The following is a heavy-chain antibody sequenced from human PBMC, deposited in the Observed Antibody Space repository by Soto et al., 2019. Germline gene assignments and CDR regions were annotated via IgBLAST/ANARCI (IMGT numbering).Heavy chain of an antibody. CDR2: IYYSGST. J-gene: IGHJ6*02. CDR3: ARERAVYYGSGSYSTIYFGMDV. CDR1: GGSVSSGSYY. Sequence: SETLSLTCTVSGGSVSSGSYYWTWIRQPPGKGLEWIGYIYYSGSTNYNPSLKSRVTISVHTAKNQFSLKLSSVTAADTAVYYCARERAVYYGSGSYSTIYFGMDVWGQGTTVTVSS. D-gene: IGHD3-10*01. V-gene: IGHV4-61*01.